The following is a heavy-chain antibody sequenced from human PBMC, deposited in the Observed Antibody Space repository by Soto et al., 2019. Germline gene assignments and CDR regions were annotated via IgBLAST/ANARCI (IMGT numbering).Heavy chain of an antibody. CDR1: VYTFSSSW. CDR2: IYPGDSDT. V-gene: IGHV5-51*01. CDR3: ARRSDRHFDY. J-gene: IGHJ4*02. Sequence: SLQISRKCSVYTFSSSWIARVRQMPGKGLEWMGIIYPGDSDTRYSSSFQGQVTISADKSISTAYLQWSSLKASDTDMYYCARRSDRHFDYWGQGTLVTVSS.